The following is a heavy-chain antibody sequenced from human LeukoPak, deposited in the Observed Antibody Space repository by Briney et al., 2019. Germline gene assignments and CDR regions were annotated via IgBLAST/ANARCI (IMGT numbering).Heavy chain of an antibody. CDR3: ARDLISSSWYGDDAFDI. CDR1: GGTFSSYA. V-gene: IGHV1-69*06. D-gene: IGHD6-13*01. Sequence: SVKVSCKASGGTFSSYAISWVRQAPGQGLEWMGGIIPIFGTANYAQKFQGRVTITADKSTSTAYMELSSLRSEDTAVYYCARDLISSSWYGDDAFDIWGQGTMVTVSS. J-gene: IGHJ3*02. CDR2: IIPIFGTA.